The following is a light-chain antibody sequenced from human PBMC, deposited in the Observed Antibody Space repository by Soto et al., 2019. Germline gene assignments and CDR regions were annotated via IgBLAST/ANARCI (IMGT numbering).Light chain of an antibody. V-gene: IGKV3-11*01. CDR1: QSVSSY. CDR3: QQRSNWPLT. CDR2: DAS. Sequence: EIVLTQSPATLSLSPGERATLSCRASQSVSSYLAWYQQKPGQAPRLLIYDASNRATGIPARFSGSGSGTDFTRTISSLEPEDVAVYYCQQRSNWPLTFGPGTKVDIK. J-gene: IGKJ3*01.